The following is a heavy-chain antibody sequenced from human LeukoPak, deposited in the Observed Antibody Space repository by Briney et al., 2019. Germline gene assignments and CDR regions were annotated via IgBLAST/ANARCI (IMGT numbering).Heavy chain of an antibody. J-gene: IGHJ4*02. Sequence: GGSLRLSCAASGFTFSDYYMSWIRQAPGKGLAWVSYISSGSSYTNYADSVKGRFTISRDNAQSALYLQMNSLRAEDTALYYCARARGPDYWGQGTLVTVSS. CDR3: ARARGPDY. D-gene: IGHD3-10*01. CDR2: ISSGSSYT. CDR1: GFTFSDYY. V-gene: IGHV3-11*03.